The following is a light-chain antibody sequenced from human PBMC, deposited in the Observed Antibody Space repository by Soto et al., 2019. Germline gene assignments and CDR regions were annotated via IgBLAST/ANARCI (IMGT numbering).Light chain of an antibody. CDR1: QSVSSR. CDR3: QQSDSTPYT. Sequence: DIQLTQSPSTLSASIGDRVTITCRASQSVSSRLAWYQQKPGKAPRLLIYDASSLLSGVPSRFSGSGSGTDFTLTIASLQPEDFSTYYCQQSDSTPYTFGHGTKVDI. J-gene: IGKJ2*01. V-gene: IGKV1-39*01. CDR2: DAS.